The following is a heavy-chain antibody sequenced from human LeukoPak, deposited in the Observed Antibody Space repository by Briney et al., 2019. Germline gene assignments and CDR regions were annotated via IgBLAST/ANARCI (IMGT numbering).Heavy chain of an antibody. CDR2: IRSNAYGATT. CDR1: GFTFSDYY. D-gene: IGHD3-10*01. V-gene: IGHV3-49*04. J-gene: IGHJ6*04. CDR3: NRADYYGSGSPISLDV. Sequence: GGSLRLSCAASGFTFSDYYMSWARQAPGKGLEWVSFIRSNAYGATTEYAASVKGRFTISRDDSKSIAYLQMNSLKTEDTAVYYCNRADYYGSGSPISLDVWGKGTTVTVSS.